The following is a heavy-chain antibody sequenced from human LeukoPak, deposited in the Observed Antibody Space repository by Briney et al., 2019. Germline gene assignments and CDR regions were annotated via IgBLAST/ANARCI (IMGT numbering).Heavy chain of an antibody. D-gene: IGHD2-2*01. J-gene: IGHJ4*02. CDR1: GFTFSSYG. CDR2: ISYDGSNK. V-gene: IGHV3-30*18. Sequence: QAGGSLRLSCAASGFTFSSYGMHWVRQAPGKGLEWVAVISYDGSNKYYADSVKGRFTISRDNSKNTLYLQMNSLRAEDTAVYYCAKVKYQLLFDYWGQGTLVTVSS. CDR3: AKVKYQLLFDY.